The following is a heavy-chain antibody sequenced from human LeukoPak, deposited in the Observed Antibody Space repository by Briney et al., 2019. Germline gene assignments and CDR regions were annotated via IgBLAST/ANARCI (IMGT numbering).Heavy chain of an antibody. V-gene: IGHV3-30*18. Sequence: GGSLRLSCAASGFTFSSYGMHWVRQAPGKGLEWVAVISYDGSNKYYADSVKGRFTISRDNSKNTLYLQMNSLRAEDTAVYYCAKPIIVGALTPDYWGQGTLVTVSS. CDR3: AKPIIVGALTPDY. CDR1: GFTFSSYG. J-gene: IGHJ4*02. CDR2: ISYDGSNK. D-gene: IGHD1-26*01.